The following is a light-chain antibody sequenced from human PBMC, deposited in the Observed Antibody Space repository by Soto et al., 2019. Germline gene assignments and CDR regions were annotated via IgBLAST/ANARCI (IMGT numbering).Light chain of an antibody. CDR3: QHYDGSPRT. Sequence: ETVLTQFPGTVSLSPGERATLSSRTSQSVNSNFLAWYQQKPGQSPRLVIYGVFNRATGLPDRFSGSGSGTDFTLTISGLEPDAAAVYYCQHYDGSPRTVGQGTKLEIK. V-gene: IGKV3-20*01. CDR2: GVF. J-gene: IGKJ2*01. CDR1: QSVNSNF.